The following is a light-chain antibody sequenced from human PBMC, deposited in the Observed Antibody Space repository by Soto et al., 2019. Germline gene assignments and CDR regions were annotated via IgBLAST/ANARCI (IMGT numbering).Light chain of an antibody. CDR1: QGVISGF. Sequence: EIVLTQSPGTLSLSPGERATLSCRASQGVISGFLAWYQQKPGQAPRLLIYGASSRATGIPDRFSGSGSGTDFTLTISRLEPEDFAVYFCQQYGRSPRTFGQGTKLEIK. V-gene: IGKV3-20*01. J-gene: IGKJ2*01. CDR2: GAS. CDR3: QQYGRSPRT.